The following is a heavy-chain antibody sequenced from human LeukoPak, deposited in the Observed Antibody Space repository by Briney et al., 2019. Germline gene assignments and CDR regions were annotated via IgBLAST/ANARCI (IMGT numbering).Heavy chain of an antibody. V-gene: IGHV3-30*04. D-gene: IGHD2-15*01. CDR1: GFTLSRYD. CDR3: ARDRGYCSGGSCCSAFDY. J-gene: IGHJ4*02. CDR2: ISYDGSDK. Sequence: GRSLRLSCAASGFTLSRYDMHWVRQAPGKGLEWVAIISYDGSDKYYADSVKGRFTISRDNSKNTLYVQMNSLGPEDTALYYCARDRGYCSGGSCCSAFDYWGQGTLVTVSS.